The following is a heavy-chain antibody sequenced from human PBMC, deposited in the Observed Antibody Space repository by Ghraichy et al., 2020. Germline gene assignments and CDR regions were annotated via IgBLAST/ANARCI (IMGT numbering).Heavy chain of an antibody. CDR2: IYTGGST. J-gene: IGHJ3*02. CDR1: GFNVSTNY. D-gene: IGHD3-22*01. CDR3: ARHRSSTYYTFDAFDI. Sequence: LSLTCAASGFNVSTNYLSWVRQAPGKGLEWVSVIYTGGSTHYADSVKGRFTISRDTPKNTLYLQMNNLRAEDTAVYFCARHRSSTYYTFDAFDIWGQGTIVTVSS. V-gene: IGHV3-66*04.